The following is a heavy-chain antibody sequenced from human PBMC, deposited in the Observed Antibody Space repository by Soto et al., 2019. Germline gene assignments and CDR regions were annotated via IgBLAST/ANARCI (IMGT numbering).Heavy chain of an antibody. V-gene: IGHV3-33*01. CDR3: ARDRTYYYYGMDV. CDR2: IWYDGSNK. Sequence: QVQLVESGGGVVQPGRSLRLSCAASGFTFSSYGMHWVRQAPGKGLEWVAVIWYDGSNKYYADSVKCRFTISRDNSKNTLYLQMNSLRAEDTAVYYCARDRTYYYYGMDVWGQGTTVTVSS. CDR1: GFTFSSYG. J-gene: IGHJ6*02.